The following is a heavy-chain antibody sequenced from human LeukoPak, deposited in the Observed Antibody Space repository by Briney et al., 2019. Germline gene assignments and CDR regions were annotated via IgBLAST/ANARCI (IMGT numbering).Heavy chain of an antibody. Sequence: PSETLSLTCSVSGGSISDYYWTWIRQAPGQGLEWIGHMYYSGDTNYNPSLKSRVTMSVDTSKNQFSLRLTCVTAADTAIYYCARDEHWVVRGVPYLWCQGTLVTVSS. J-gene: IGHJ4*02. CDR2: MYYSGDT. CDR3: ARDEHWVVRGVPYL. V-gene: IGHV4-59*01. CDR1: GGSISDYY. D-gene: IGHD3-10*01.